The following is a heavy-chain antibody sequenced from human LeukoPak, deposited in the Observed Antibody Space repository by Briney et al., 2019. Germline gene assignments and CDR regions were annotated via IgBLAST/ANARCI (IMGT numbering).Heavy chain of an antibody. CDR2: ISYDGSNK. Sequence: PGGSLRLSCAASGFTFSTYAMHWVRQAPGKGLEWVAVISYDGSNKYYADSVKGRFTISRDNSKNTLYLQMNSLRAEDTAVYYCASSYSSSLWDYFDYWGQGTLVTVSS. V-gene: IGHV3-30-3*01. J-gene: IGHJ4*02. D-gene: IGHD6-13*01. CDR1: GFTFSTYA. CDR3: ASSYSSSLWDYFDY.